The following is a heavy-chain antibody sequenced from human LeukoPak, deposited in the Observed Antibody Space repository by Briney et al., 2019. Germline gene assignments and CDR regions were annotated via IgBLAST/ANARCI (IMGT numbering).Heavy chain of an antibody. J-gene: IGHJ6*03. D-gene: IGHD1-26*01. CDR2: ISWNSGSI. V-gene: IGHV3-9*01. Sequence: PGGSLRLSCAASGFIFDDYAMHWVRHAPGKGLEWVSGISWNSGSIGYADSVKGRFTISRDNAKNSLYLQMNSLRAEDTALYYCAKDKGIGPVGHYYHYMDVWGKGTTVTISS. CDR3: AKDKGIGPVGHYYHYMDV. CDR1: GFIFDDYA.